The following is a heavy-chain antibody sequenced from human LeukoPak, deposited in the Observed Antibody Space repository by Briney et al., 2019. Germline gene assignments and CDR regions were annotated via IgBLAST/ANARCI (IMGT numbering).Heavy chain of an antibody. D-gene: IGHD2-15*01. CDR2: VYHSGSA. CDR1: GDSISSPKW. Sequence: SETLSLTCAVSGDSISSPKWWSWVRQPPGKGLEWIGEVYHSGSANYNPSVKSRVTISVDKSKNQFSLRLTSATAADTAAYYCARDLRGIVAPPRWGQGTLVSVSS. V-gene: IGHV4-4*02. CDR3: ARDLRGIVAPPR. J-gene: IGHJ4*02.